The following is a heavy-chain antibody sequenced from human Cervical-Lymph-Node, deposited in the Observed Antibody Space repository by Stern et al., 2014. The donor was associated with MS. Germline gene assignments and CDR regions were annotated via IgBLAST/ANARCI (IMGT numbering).Heavy chain of an antibody. Sequence: VQLVESGPGLVRPSETLSLTCTVSGGSIRDSGFYWGWIRQLPGKGLEWIGPIYYSGGTYYDSSLASRVTLSLDTSKNQPSLRLTSVTAADTAVYYCAGRSERTDTAPILFDYWGQGTQVTVSS. J-gene: IGHJ4*02. CDR2: IYYSGGT. D-gene: IGHD2-21*01. CDR1: GGSIRDSGFY. V-gene: IGHV4-39*01. CDR3: AGRSERTDTAPILFDY.